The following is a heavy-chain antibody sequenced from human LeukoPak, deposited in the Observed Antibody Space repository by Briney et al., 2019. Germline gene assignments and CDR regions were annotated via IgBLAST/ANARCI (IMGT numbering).Heavy chain of an antibody. V-gene: IGHV3-7*03. Sequence: RGSLRLSCAASGFTFSSYSMSWVRQVPGRGPEWVANVNRDGSETYYLDSVKGRFTISKDNAKNSLYLQMNSLRAEDTALYHCARNNGMDVWGQGTTVIVSS. J-gene: IGHJ6*02. CDR2: VNRDGSET. CDR1: GFTFSSYS. CDR3: ARNNGMDV.